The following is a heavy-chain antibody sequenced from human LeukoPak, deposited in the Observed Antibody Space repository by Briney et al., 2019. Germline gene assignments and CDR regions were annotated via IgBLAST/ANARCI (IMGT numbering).Heavy chain of an antibody. Sequence: PSETLSLTCTVSGGSISSYYWSWIRQPPGKGLEWIGYIYNGGRTNYNPSLKSQVTISVDTSKNQFSLRLTSVTAADTAVYYCARGHSNCSPTSCYFPSDYWGQGTLVTVSS. CDR1: GGSISSYY. V-gene: IGHV4-59*01. J-gene: IGHJ4*02. CDR2: IYNGGRT. CDR3: ARGHSNCSPTSCYFPSDY. D-gene: IGHD2-2*01.